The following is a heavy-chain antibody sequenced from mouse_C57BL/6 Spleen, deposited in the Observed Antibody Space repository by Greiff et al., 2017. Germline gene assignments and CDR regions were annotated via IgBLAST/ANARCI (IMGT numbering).Heavy chain of an antibody. V-gene: IGHV1-81*01. CDR1: GYTFTSYG. Sequence: VQLQQSGAELARPGASVKLSCKASGYTFTSYGISWVKQRPGQGLEWIGEIYPRSGNTYYNEKFKGKATLTADKSSSTAYMELRSLTSEDSAVYFCATYYGNYGWYFDVWGTGTTVTVSS. D-gene: IGHD2-10*01. CDR2: IYPRSGNT. CDR3: ATYYGNYGWYFDV. J-gene: IGHJ1*03.